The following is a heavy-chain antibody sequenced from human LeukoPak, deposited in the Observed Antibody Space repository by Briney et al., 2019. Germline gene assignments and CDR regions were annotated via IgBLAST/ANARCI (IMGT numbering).Heavy chain of an antibody. V-gene: IGHV4-59*12. CDR1: GGSISSYY. CDR2: MFYTGST. Sequence: PSETLSLTCTVSGGSISSYYWSWIRQPPGKGLEWIGNMFYTGSTYSNPSFKSRVTISVDMSKNQFSLRLTSVTAADTAVYYCARRYFEVQSRQYYFDYWGQGTLVTVSS. J-gene: IGHJ4*02. D-gene: IGHD3-9*01. CDR3: ARRYFEVQSRQYYFDY.